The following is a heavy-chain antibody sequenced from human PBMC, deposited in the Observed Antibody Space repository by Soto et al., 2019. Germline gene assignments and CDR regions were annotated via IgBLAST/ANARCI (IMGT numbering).Heavy chain of an antibody. CDR1: GYTFTSYG. J-gene: IGHJ6*03. Sequence: QVQLVQSGAEVKKPGASVKVSCKASGYTFTSYGISWVRQAPGQGLEWMGWISAYNGNTNYAQKLQGRVTMTTDTSTSTSGMELRSLRSADTAVYYCARDRDEGVYYYYYDLDVWGKGTTVTVSS. V-gene: IGHV1-18*01. D-gene: IGHD3-10*01. CDR2: ISAYNGNT. CDR3: ARDRDEGVYYYYYDLDV.